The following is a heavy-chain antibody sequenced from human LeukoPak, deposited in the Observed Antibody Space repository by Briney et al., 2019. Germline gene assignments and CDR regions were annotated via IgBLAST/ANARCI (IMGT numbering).Heavy chain of an antibody. J-gene: IGHJ4*02. CDR1: SGSFSGYY. V-gene: IGHV4-34*01. Sequence: KPSETLSLTCAVYSGSFSGYYWSWIRQPPGKGLEWIGEINHSGSTNYNPSLKSRVTISVDTSKNQFSLKLSSVTAADTAVYYCARVIVVVPAAHPSDSYGLFYFDYWGQGTLVTVSS. CDR3: ARVIVVVPAAHPSDSYGLFYFDY. D-gene: IGHD2-2*01. CDR2: INHSGST.